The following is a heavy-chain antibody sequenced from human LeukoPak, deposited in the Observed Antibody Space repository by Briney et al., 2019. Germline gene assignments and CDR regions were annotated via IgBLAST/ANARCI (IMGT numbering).Heavy chain of an antibody. CDR2: ISYTGIP. Sequence: SETLSLTCSVSGGSISSSSYYWAWIRQTPGKGLEWIGFISYTGIPDHNPSLKSRVTISLDTSKNQFSVQLTSVSAADTAVYYCASYSNSGWYSSFDFWGQGTLVTVSS. CDR3: ASYSNSGWYSSFDF. J-gene: IGHJ4*02. D-gene: IGHD6-19*01. V-gene: IGHV4-39*07. CDR1: GGSISSSSYY.